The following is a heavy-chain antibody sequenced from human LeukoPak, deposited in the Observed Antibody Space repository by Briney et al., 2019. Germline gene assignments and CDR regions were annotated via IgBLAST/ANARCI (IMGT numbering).Heavy chain of an antibody. J-gene: IGHJ4*02. D-gene: IGHD3-3*01. CDR1: GFTFSSYG. CDR2: IRYDGSNK. Sequence: GGSLRLSCAASGFTFSSYGMHWVRQAPGKGLEWVAFIRYDGSNKYYADSVKGRFTISRDNSKNTLYLQMNSLRAEDTAVYYCARVTTIFGVVTFDYWGQGTLVTVSS. CDR3: ARVTTIFGVVTFDY. V-gene: IGHV3-30*02.